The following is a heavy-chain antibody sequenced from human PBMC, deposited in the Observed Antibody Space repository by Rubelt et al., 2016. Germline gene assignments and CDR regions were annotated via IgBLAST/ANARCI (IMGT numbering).Heavy chain of an antibody. D-gene: IGHD6-13*01. V-gene: IGHV4-59*01. CDR3: AGGYGREQQLDNNWFDP. J-gene: IGHJ5*02. Sequence: QVQLQESGPGLVKPSETLSLSCTVSGGSISTYYWSWIRQPPGKGLEWIGYIYSSGSATYNPSLKSRVTISVDTSNSQFSVRLTAGTAAETAGYFCAGGYGREQQLDNNWFDPWGQGTLVTVSS. CDR2: IYSSGSA. CDR1: GGSISTYY.